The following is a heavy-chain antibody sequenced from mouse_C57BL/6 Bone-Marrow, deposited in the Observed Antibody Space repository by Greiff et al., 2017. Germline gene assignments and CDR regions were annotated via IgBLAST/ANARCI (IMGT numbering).Heavy chain of an antibody. J-gene: IGHJ3*01. CDR1: GYSITSGYY. Sequence: VQLHQSGPGLVKPSQSLSLTCSVTGYSITSGYYWNWIRQFPGNKLEWMGYISYDGSNNYNPSLKNRISITRDTSKNQFFLKLNSVTTEDTATYYCASVWFAYWGQGTLVTVSA. CDR2: ISYDGSN. V-gene: IGHV3-6*01. CDR3: ASVWFAY.